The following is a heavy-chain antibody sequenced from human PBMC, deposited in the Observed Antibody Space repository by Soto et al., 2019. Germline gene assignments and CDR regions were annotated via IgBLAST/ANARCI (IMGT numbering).Heavy chain of an antibody. Sequence: SETLSLTCTVSGGSISSYYWSWIRQPPGKGLEWIGYIYYSGSTNYNPSLKSRVTISVDTSKNQFSLKLSSVTAADTAVYYCARAGRGWNDGSYYCGMDVWGQGTTVTVSS. CDR1: GGSISSYY. J-gene: IGHJ6*02. V-gene: IGHV4-59*01. CDR2: IYYSGST. CDR3: ARAGRGWNDGSYYCGMDV. D-gene: IGHD1-1*01.